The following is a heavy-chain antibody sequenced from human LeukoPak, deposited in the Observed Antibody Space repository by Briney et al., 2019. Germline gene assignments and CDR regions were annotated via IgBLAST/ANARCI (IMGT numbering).Heavy chain of an antibody. D-gene: IGHD3/OR15-3a*01. CDR1: GYTFTNYD. CDR2: MNPDAEIT. Sequence: ASVKVSRKASGYTFTNYDLNWVRQASGQGLEWMGWMNPDAEITDYAQKFQGRVTMTRDTSINTAYMELSGLTSDDTAVYFCATSSGLTTHDAFDIWGQGTKVIVSS. J-gene: IGHJ3*02. CDR3: ATSSGLTTHDAFDI. V-gene: IGHV1-8*01.